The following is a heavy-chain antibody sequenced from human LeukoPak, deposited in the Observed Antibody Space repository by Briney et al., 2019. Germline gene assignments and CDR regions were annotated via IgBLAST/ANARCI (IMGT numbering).Heavy chain of an antibody. CDR3: ARDRNAYYYDSSGYSAPHAFDI. Sequence: GGSLRLSCAASGFTFSSYGMHWVRQAPGKGLEWVSFIRYDGSNEYYADSVRGRFTISRDNSKNTLYLQMNSLRAEDTAVYYCARDRNAYYYDSSGYSAPHAFDIWGQGTMVTVSS. D-gene: IGHD3-22*01. CDR1: GFTFSSYG. CDR2: IRYDGSNE. V-gene: IGHV3-30*02. J-gene: IGHJ3*02.